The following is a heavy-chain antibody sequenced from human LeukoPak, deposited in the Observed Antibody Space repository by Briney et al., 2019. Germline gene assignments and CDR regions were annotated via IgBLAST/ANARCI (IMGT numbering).Heavy chain of an antibody. V-gene: IGHV1-69*05. CDR2: IIPIFGTA. Sequence: ASVKVSCKASGGTFSSYAISWVRQAPGQGLEWMGGIIPIFGTANYAQKFQGRVTMTRDTSTSTVYMELSSLRSEDTAVYYCARDLEGYYDSSGADWFDPWGQGTLVTVSS. CDR3: ARDLEGYYDSSGADWFDP. CDR1: GGTFSSYA. D-gene: IGHD3-22*01. J-gene: IGHJ5*02.